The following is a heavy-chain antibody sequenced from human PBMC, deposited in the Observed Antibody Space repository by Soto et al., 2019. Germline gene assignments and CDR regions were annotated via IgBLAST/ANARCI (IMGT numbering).Heavy chain of an antibody. CDR2: INPNSGGT. Sequence: HVQLVQSGAEVKKPGASVKVSCKASGYTFTGYYMHWVRQAPGQGLEWMGWINPNSGGTNYAQKFQGWVTMTRDTSISTAYMELSRLRCDDTAVYYCARAFGYSSCWHFDYWGQGTLVTVSS. CDR3: ARAFGYSSCWHFDY. J-gene: IGHJ4*02. V-gene: IGHV1-2*04. CDR1: GYTFTGYY. D-gene: IGHD6-19*01.